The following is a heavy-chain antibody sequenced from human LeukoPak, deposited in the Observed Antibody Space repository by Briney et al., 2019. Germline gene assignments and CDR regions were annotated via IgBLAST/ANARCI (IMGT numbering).Heavy chain of an antibody. V-gene: IGHV3-7*01. J-gene: IGHJ4*02. CDR1: GFTFSRYW. Sequence: PGGSLRLSCAASGFTFSRYWMSWVRQAPGKGLEWVANIKQDGSEKYYVDSVEGRFTISRDNAKNSLYLQMNSLRAEDTAVYYCARVVSSSSGVDYWGQGTLVTVSS. CDR2: IKQDGSEK. CDR3: ARVVSSSSGVDY. D-gene: IGHD6-6*01.